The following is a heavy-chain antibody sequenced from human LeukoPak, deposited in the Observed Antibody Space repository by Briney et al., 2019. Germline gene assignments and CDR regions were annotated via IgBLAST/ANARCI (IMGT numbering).Heavy chain of an antibody. CDR2: ISAYNGNT. CDR3: ALDYYDSSGYYYVDY. J-gene: IGHJ4*02. V-gene: IGHV1-18*01. CDR1: GYTFTSYG. Sequence: GASVKVSCKASGYTFTSYGISWVRQTPGQGLEWMGWISAYNGNTNYAQKLQGRVTMTTDTSTSTAYMGLRSLRSDDTAVYYCALDYYDSSGYYYVDYWGQGTLVTVSS. D-gene: IGHD3-22*01.